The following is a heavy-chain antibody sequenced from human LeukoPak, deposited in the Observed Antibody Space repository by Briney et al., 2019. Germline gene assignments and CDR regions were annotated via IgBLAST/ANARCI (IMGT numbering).Heavy chain of an antibody. CDR3: ARATGGYDLFDP. Sequence: ASVKVSCKASGGTFNSYTINWVRQAPGQGLEWMGWINPKSGGTNFAQKFQGRVTMTRDTSIRTAYMELSRLTSDDTAVYYCARATGGYDLFDPWGQGTLVTVSS. V-gene: IGHV1-2*02. J-gene: IGHJ5*02. CDR1: GGTFNSYT. D-gene: IGHD5-12*01. CDR2: INPKSGGT.